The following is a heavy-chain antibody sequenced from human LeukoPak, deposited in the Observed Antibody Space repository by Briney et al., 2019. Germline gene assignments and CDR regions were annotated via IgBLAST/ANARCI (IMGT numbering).Heavy chain of an antibody. J-gene: IGHJ4*02. CDR2: ISAYNGNT. D-gene: IGHD3-22*01. Sequence: GASVKVSCKASGYTFTGYGISWVRQAPGQGLEWMGWISAYNGNTKYAQKFQGRVTMTRDTSTSTAYMELRSLRSDDTAIYYSARDRVTSIVAAIDYWGQGSLVTVSS. CDR1: GYTFTGYG. V-gene: IGHV1-18*01. CDR3: ARDRVTSIVAAIDY.